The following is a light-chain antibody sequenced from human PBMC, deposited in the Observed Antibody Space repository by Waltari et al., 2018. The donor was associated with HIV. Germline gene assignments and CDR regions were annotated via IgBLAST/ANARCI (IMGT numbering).Light chain of an antibody. Sequence: TWGASQEIGTYLAWYQHKPGKVPELLMYSASTLQSGLPSRFNGSGSGTDFTLTIDCLQSEDFATYYCQQYYSYPQAFGQGTKLEIK. CDR2: SAS. CDR3: QQYYSYPQA. J-gene: IGKJ2*01. CDR1: QEIGTY. V-gene: IGKV1-8*01.